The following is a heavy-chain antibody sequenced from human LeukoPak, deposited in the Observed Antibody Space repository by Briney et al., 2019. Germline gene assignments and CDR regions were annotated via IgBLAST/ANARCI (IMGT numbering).Heavy chain of an antibody. CDR1: GYSFTSYW. J-gene: IGHJ5*02. CDR3: ARCLSQNNWFDP. Sequence: GESLQISCKGSGYSFTSYWIGWVRQLPGKGLVWMGIIYPGDSDTRYSPSFQGQVTISADKSISTAYLQWSSLKASDTAMYYCARCLSQNNWFDPWGQGTLVTVSS. CDR2: IYPGDSDT. V-gene: IGHV5-51*01. D-gene: IGHD5/OR15-5a*01.